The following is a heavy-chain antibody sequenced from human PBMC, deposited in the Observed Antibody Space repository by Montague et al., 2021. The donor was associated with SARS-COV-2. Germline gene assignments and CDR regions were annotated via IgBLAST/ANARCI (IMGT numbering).Heavy chain of an antibody. J-gene: IGHJ4*02. CDR2: LYYRGST. CDR1: GGSISSSSYY. Sequence: SETLSLTCTVSGGSISSSSYYWAWIRQPPGKGLEWIGCLYYRGSTYYNPSLKSRVFISVDTSKNQLSLTLTSVTAADTAVYYCATQEDPSGWIPGPFDFWGQGTLLSVSS. D-gene: IGHD6-19*01. CDR3: ATQEDPSGWIPGPFDF. V-gene: IGHV4-39*01.